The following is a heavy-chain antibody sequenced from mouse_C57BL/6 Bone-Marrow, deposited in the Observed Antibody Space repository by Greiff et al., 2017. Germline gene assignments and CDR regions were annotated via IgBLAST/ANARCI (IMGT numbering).Heavy chain of an antibody. CDR1: GYTFTGYW. J-gene: IGHJ2*01. V-gene: IGHV1-9*01. CDR3: ARDGYFLFDY. D-gene: IGHD2-3*01. CDR2: ILPGRGST. Sequence: LEESGAELMKPGASVKLSCKATGYTFTGYWIEWVKQRPGHGLEWIGEILPGRGSTNYNEKFKGKATFTADTSSNTAYMQLSSLTTEDSAIYYCARDGYFLFDYWGQGTTLTVSS.